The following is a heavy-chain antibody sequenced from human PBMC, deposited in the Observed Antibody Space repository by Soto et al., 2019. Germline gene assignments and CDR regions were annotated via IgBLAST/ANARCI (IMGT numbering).Heavy chain of an antibody. CDR2: IYGGGTT. CDR1: GFTVSDNY. D-gene: IGHD1-26*01. J-gene: IGHJ4*02. V-gene: IGHV3-66*01. CDR3: AALCNSARDIDF. Sequence: EVQLAESGGGLVQPGGSLRLSCAASGFTVSDNYMNWVRQAPGKGLEWVSVIYGGGTTDYADSAKGRFTISRDSSMNTLHLQMNSLRVEDTAVYYCAALCNSARDIDFWGRGTLVTVSS.